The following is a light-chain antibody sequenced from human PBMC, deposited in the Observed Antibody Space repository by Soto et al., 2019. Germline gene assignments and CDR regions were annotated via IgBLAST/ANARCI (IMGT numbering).Light chain of an antibody. CDR2: GAS. J-gene: IGKJ4*01. CDR3: QQYGSSPLT. Sequence: EIVLTQSPGTLSLSPGERATLSCRASQSVSRSYLAWYQNKPGQAPRLLIYGASSRANGIPDRFSGSGSGTDFTLTISRLEPEDCAVYYCQQYGSSPLTFGGGTRVEI. V-gene: IGKV3-20*01. CDR1: QSVSRSY.